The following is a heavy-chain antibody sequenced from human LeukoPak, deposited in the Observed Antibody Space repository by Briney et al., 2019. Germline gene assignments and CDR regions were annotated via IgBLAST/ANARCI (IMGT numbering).Heavy chain of an antibody. V-gene: IGHV3-48*03. J-gene: IGHJ4*02. CDR3: APRPPMVFGELL. D-gene: IGHD3-10*01. CDR1: GFTFSSYE. Sequence: PGGSLRLSCAASGFTFSSYEMNWVRQAPGKGLEWVSYISSSGSTIYYADSVKGRFTISRDNAKNSLYLQMNSLRAEDTAVYYCAPRPPMVFGELLGGQGTLVTVSS. CDR2: ISSSGSTI.